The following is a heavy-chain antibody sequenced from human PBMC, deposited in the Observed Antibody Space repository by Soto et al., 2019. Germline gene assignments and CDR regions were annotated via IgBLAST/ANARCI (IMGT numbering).Heavy chain of an antibody. CDR1: GGSISSGGYY. J-gene: IGHJ6*02. D-gene: IGHD3-10*01. CDR3: ARVSGIYYYGMDV. Sequence: SETLSLTCTVSGGSISSGGYYWSWIRQHPGKGLEWIGYIYYSGSTSSNPSLKSRVTISVDTSKNQFSLKLSSVSAADTAVYYCARVSGIYYYGMDVWGQGTTVTV. V-gene: IGHV4-31*03. CDR2: IYYSGST.